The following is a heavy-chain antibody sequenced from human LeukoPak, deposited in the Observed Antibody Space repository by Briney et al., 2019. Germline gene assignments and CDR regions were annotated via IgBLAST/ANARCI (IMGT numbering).Heavy chain of an antibody. V-gene: IGHV1-69*05. Sequence: SVKVSCKASGGTLSSYAISWVRQAPGQGLEWMGGIIPIFGTANYAQKFQGRVTITTDESTSTAYMELSSLRSEDTAVYYCASGGIAARPGVFDYWGQGTLVTVSS. CDR1: GGTLSSYA. D-gene: IGHD6-6*01. J-gene: IGHJ4*02. CDR3: ASGGIAARPGVFDY. CDR2: IIPIFGTA.